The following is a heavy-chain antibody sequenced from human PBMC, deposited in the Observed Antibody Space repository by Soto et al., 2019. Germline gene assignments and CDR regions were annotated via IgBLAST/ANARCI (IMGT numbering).Heavy chain of an antibody. Sequence: SAKVSCKASGVTFNRQDMRWVRQAPGQGLEWMGGIIPMFGTPHYAEKFQDRVTITADESTGTAYLELSSLTSEDTAVYYCASAAVTGTAGLDFWGQGTQVTVSS. CDR2: IIPMFGTP. J-gene: IGHJ4*02. V-gene: IGHV1-69*13. CDR3: ASAAVTGTAGLDF. CDR1: GVTFNRQD. D-gene: IGHD6-19*01.